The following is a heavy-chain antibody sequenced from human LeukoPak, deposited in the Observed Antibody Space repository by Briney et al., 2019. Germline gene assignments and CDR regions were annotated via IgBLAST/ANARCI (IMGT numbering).Heavy chain of an antibody. J-gene: IGHJ4*02. V-gene: IGHV4-4*07. Sequence: SETLSLTCSVSGGSIRTYYWSWIRQPAGKGLEWIGRIYTSGNTNYNPSLKSRLTMSIDTAANHFSLTLTSVTAADTAVYFCARGSSSSGWEGFDYWGQGALVTVSS. CDR1: GGSIRTYY. CDR2: IYTSGNT. CDR3: ARGSSSSGWEGFDY. D-gene: IGHD6-19*01.